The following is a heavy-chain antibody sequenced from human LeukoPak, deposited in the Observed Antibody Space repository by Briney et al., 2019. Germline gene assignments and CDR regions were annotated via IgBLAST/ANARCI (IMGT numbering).Heavy chain of an antibody. CDR2: IYYSGST. V-gene: IGHV4-39*07. CDR3: ASGRSSGWYLDRIFDP. J-gene: IGHJ5*02. Sequence: SETLSLTCTVSGGSISSSSYYWGWIRQPPGKGLEWIGSIYYSGSTYYNPSLKSRVTISVDTSKNQFSLKLSSVTAADTAVYYCASGRSSGWYLDRIFDPWGQGTLVTVSS. D-gene: IGHD6-19*01. CDR1: GGSISSSSYY.